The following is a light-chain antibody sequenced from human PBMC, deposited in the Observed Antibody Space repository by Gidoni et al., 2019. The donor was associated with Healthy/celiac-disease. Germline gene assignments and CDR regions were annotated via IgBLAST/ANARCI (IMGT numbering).Light chain of an antibody. Sequence: EIVLTQSPATLSLSPGARATLSCRASQSVSSYLAWYQQKPGQAPRLLIYDASNRATGIPARFSGSGSGTDFTLTISSLEPEDFALYYCQQRSNWRGTFGQGTKVEIK. CDR3: QQRSNWRGT. V-gene: IGKV3-11*01. CDR2: DAS. J-gene: IGKJ1*01. CDR1: QSVSSY.